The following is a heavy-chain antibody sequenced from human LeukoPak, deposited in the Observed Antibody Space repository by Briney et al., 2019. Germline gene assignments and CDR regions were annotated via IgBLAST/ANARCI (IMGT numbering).Heavy chain of an antibody. CDR1: GYTFTTYG. CDR3: ARTDCSSTSCYWVY. J-gene: IGHJ4*02. Sequence: GASVKVSCKASGYTFTTYGISWVRQAPGQGLEWMGWINPNSGGTNYAQKFQGRVTMTRDTSISTAYMELSRLRSDDTAVYYCARTDCSSTSCYWVYWGQGTLVTVSS. V-gene: IGHV1-2*02. D-gene: IGHD2-2*01. CDR2: INPNSGGT.